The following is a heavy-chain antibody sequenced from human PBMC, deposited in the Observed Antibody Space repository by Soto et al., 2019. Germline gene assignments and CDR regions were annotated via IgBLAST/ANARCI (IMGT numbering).Heavy chain of an antibody. D-gene: IGHD3-10*01. CDR1: GGAPGGRYFF. Sequence: TCTGSGGAPGGRYFFSGLIRPSPGTGLEWLGTIYYSGSTYYNPSLKSRITMSLDTSKNQFSLNLGSVTAADTAVYYCTRRRSGVRRVSPMDV. J-gene: IGHJ6*01. V-gene: IGHV4-39*01. CDR2: IYYSGST. CDR3: TRRRSGVRRVSPMDV.